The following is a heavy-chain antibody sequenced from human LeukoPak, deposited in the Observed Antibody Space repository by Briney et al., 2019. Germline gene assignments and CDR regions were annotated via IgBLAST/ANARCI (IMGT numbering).Heavy chain of an antibody. J-gene: IGHJ4*02. D-gene: IGHD3-22*01. Sequence: SETLSLTCTVSGGSISSYYWTWIRQPPGKGLEWIGEMYLSGTTHSNPSVKSRVTISIDKSKNQFFLNLSSVTAADTAVYYCAGLVGRYSSGLYYYYFDYWGQGTLVTVSS. CDR2: MYLSGTT. V-gene: IGHV4-59*12. CDR1: GGSISSYY. CDR3: AGLVGRYSSGLYYYYFDY.